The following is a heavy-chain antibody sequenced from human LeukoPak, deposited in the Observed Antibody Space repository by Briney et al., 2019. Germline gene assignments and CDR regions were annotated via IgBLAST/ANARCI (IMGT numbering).Heavy chain of an antibody. Sequence: PGGSLRLSCAASGFTFSSYAMHWVRQAPGKGLEWVAVISYDGSNKYYADSVKGRFAISRDNSKNTLYLQMNSLRAEDTAVYYCAKDQVQESPFTDYWGQGTLVTVSS. CDR3: AKDQVQESPFTDY. J-gene: IGHJ4*02. V-gene: IGHV3-30*09. CDR2: ISYDGSNK. D-gene: IGHD5-24*01. CDR1: GFTFSSYA.